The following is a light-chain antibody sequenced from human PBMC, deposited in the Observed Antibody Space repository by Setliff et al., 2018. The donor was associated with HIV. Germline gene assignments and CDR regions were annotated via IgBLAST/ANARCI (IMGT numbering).Light chain of an antibody. CDR1: SSNIGSGFD. V-gene: IGLV1-40*01. CDR3: QSYDRALSGSV. J-gene: IGLJ1*01. CDR2: INK. Sequence: KRVTISCTGSSSNIGSGFDVHWYQQIPGTAPKLLIYINKNRPSGVPDRFSGSKSGTSASLVITGLQAEDEADYYCQSYDRALSGSVFGTGTKVTVL.